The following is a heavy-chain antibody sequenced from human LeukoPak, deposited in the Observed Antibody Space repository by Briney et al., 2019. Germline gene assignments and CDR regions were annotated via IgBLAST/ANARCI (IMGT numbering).Heavy chain of an antibody. D-gene: IGHD6-6*01. CDR2: IWYDGSNK. Sequence: GGSLRLSCAASGFTFSSYGMHWVRQAPGKGLEWEAVIWYDGSNKYYADSVKGRFTISRDNSKNTLYLQMNSLRAEDTAVYYCARAWDTAAPYYFDYWGQGTLVTVSS. J-gene: IGHJ4*02. CDR3: ARAWDTAAPYYFDY. V-gene: IGHV3-33*01. CDR1: GFTFSSYG.